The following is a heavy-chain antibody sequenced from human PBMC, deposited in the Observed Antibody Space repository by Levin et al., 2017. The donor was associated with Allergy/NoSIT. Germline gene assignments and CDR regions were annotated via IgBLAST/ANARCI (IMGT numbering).Heavy chain of an antibody. CDR3: ARDHFGILLPGTMGWLDP. Sequence: GASVKVSCKASGYTFTDYYIHWVRQAPGQGLEWMGRITPDSGGTNYAQNFQDRVTMTRDTSISTAYMELSRLRSDDTAVYYCARDHFGILLPGTMGWLDPWGQGSLVTVSS. V-gene: IGHV1-2*06. CDR2: ITPDSGGT. D-gene: IGHD6-19*01. J-gene: IGHJ5*02. CDR1: GYTFTDYY.